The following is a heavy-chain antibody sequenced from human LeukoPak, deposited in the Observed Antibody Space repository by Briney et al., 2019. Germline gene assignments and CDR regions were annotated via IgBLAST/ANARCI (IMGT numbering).Heavy chain of an antibody. CDR2: LRYDGSNK. D-gene: IGHD6-19*01. Sequence: GGSLRLSCAASGSTFSTYGMHWVRQAPGKGLEWVAFLRYDGSNKYYADSVKGRFTISRDNSKNTLYLQMNSLRAEDTAVYYCAKEKAGTDAFDIWGQGTMVTVSS. CDR1: GSTFSTYG. V-gene: IGHV3-30*02. J-gene: IGHJ3*02. CDR3: AKEKAGTDAFDI.